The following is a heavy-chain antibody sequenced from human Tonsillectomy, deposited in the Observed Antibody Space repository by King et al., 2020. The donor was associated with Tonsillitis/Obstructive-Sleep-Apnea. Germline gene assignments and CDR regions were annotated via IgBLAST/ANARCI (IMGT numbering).Heavy chain of an antibody. CDR1: GFTFSSYG. CDR2: ISYDGSNK. D-gene: IGHD3-9*01. J-gene: IGHJ4*02. V-gene: IGHV3-30*18. CDR3: AKRHFMYDILTGYYDY. Sequence: VQLVQSGGGVVQPGRSLRLSCAASGFTFSSYGIHWVRQAPGKGLEWVAVISYDGSNKYYADSVKGRFTISRDNSKNTLYLQMNSLRAEDTAVYYCAKRHFMYDILTGYYDYWGQRTLVTGSS.